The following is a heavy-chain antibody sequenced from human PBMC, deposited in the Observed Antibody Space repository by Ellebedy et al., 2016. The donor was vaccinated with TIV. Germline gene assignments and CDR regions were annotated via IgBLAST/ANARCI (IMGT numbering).Heavy chain of an antibody. Sequence: SETLSLXXNVSGGSISGSSTSYYWGWIRQSPGKGLEWIGYVYYSGSTKYNPALKSRVTISVDTSKNQFSLRLTSVTTADTAMYYCARVEAVAPWRWLDPWGQGTLVTVSS. CDR1: GGSISGSSTSYY. J-gene: IGHJ5*02. CDR3: ARVEAVAPWRWLDP. V-gene: IGHV4-61*05. D-gene: IGHD6-19*01. CDR2: VYYSGST.